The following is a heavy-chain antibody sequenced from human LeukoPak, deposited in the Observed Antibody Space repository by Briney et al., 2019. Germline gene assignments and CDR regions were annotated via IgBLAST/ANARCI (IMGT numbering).Heavy chain of an antibody. D-gene: IGHD1-1*01. V-gene: IGHV3-48*03. J-gene: IGHJ4*02. CDR1: GFTFSSYE. CDR2: ISSSGSTI. Sequence: GGSLRLSCAASGFTFSSYEMNWVRQAPGKGLEWVSYISSSGSTIYYADSVKGRFTISRDNAKNSLYLQVNSLRAEDTAVYYCARESPGTTSYYWGQGTPVTVSS. CDR3: ARESPGTTSYY.